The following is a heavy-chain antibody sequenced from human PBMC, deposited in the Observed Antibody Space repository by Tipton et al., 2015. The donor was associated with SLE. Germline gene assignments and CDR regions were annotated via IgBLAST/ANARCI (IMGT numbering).Heavy chain of an antibody. D-gene: IGHD3-22*01. J-gene: IGHJ5*02. Sequence: SLRLSCAASGFTFSSYAMHWVRQAPGKGLEWVAVISYDGSNKYYADSVKGRFTISRDNSKNTLYLQMNSLRAEDTAVYYCARDSAGGYYDSSGPLGPWGQGTLVTVSS. CDR2: ISYDGSNK. V-gene: IGHV3-30*04. CDR1: GFTFSSYA. CDR3: ARDSAGGYYDSSGPLGP.